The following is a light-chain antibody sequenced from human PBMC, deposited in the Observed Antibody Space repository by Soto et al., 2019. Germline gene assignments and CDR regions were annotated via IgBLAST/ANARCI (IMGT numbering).Light chain of an antibody. CDR3: QQYNSYPWT. Sequence: DIQMTQSPSTLSASVGDRVTITCRASQSISSWLAWYQQKPGKAPKLLIYKASSLESGVPSRFSGSGSGTEFNLTISSLQPDDFATYYCQQYNSYPWTCGQGTKVEIK. J-gene: IGKJ1*01. CDR2: KAS. CDR1: QSISSW. V-gene: IGKV1-5*03.